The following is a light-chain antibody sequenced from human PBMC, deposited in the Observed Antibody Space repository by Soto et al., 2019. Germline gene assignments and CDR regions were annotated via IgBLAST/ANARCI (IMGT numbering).Light chain of an antibody. CDR2: DVN. CDR3: CTHTTGSTRYV. Sequence: QSLLTPPASVSGSPWQSFPIPCSVISPDFDTYNYVSWYHLHPGEAPKVLIYDVNSRPSGVSNRFSGSRSGNTASLTISGLQAEDEAHYYCCTHTTGSTRYVFGTGT. V-gene: IGLV2-14*03. CDR1: SPDFDTYNY. J-gene: IGLJ1*01.